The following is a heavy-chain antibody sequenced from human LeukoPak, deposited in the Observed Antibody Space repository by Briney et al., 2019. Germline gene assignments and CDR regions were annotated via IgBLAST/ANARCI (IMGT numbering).Heavy chain of an antibody. V-gene: IGHV3-15*01. Sequence: GGSLRLSCAASGFTFSNAWMSWVRQAPGKGLEWVGRIKSKTDGGTTDYAAPVKGRFTISRDDSKNTLYLQMNSLKTEDTAVYYCTTISYCSSTSCRYYYYYYYMDVWGKGTTVTVSS. J-gene: IGHJ6*03. CDR1: GFTFSNAW. D-gene: IGHD2-2*01. CDR2: IKSKTDGGTT. CDR3: TTISYCSSTSCRYYYYYYYMDV.